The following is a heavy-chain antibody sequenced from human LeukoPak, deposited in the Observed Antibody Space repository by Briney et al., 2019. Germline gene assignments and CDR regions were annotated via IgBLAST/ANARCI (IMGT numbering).Heavy chain of an antibody. V-gene: IGHV4-59*01. Sequence: SETLSLTCTVSGASITSYYWSWIRQPPGKGLQWIASIYYSGSTNHNPSLKSRVTISVDTSKNQFSLNLNSVTAADTAVYYCARGTSGPRLANWGQGTLVTVSS. J-gene: IGHJ4*02. D-gene: IGHD2-2*01. CDR3: ARGTSGPRLAN. CDR1: GASITSYY. CDR2: IYYSGST.